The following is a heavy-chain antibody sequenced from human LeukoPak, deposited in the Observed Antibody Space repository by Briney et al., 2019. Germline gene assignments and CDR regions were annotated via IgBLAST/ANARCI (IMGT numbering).Heavy chain of an antibody. CDR2: IYTSGTT. Sequence: QPSETLSLTCTVSGGSISSYYWSWIRQPAGKGLEWIGRIYTSGTTHYDPSLKSRVTMSVDTSKNQFSLKLSSVTAADTAVCYCARLSTVTMSFDYWGQGTLVTVSS. CDR1: GGSISSYY. CDR3: ARLSTVTMSFDY. D-gene: IGHD4-17*01. J-gene: IGHJ4*02. V-gene: IGHV4-4*07.